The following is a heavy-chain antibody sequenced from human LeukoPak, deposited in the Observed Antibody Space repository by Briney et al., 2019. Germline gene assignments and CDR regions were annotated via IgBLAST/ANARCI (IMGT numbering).Heavy chain of an antibody. CDR3: ARVNKVAVVAHNWFDP. V-gene: IGHV3-21*01. CDR1: GYTSSSYAA. CDR2: ISSISSYI. J-gene: IGHJ5*02. D-gene: IGHD2-15*01. Sequence: GGSPRLSSADPGYTSSSYAASTGRAALQRRVWSVSHISSISSYIYYADSVKGRFTISRDNGKNSLYLLINRLRAQNTAVYYCARVNKVAVVAHNWFDPWGQGTLVTVSS.